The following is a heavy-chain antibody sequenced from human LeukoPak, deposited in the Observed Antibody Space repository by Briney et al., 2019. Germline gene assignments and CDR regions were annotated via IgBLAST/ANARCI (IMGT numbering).Heavy chain of an antibody. D-gene: IGHD5-18*01. V-gene: IGHV4-61*02. CDR1: GGSISSGSYY. J-gene: IGHJ4*02. Sequence: PSETQSLTCTVSGGSISSGSYYWSWIRQPAGKGLEWIGRIYTSGSTNYNPSLKSRVTISVDTSKNQFSLKLSSVTAADTAVYYCARDGYSYGAVFDYWGQGTLVTVSS. CDR3: ARDGYSYGAVFDY. CDR2: IYTSGST.